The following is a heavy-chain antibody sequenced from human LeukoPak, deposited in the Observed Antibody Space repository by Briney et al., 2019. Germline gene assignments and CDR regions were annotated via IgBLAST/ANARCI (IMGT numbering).Heavy chain of an antibody. CDR3: AREYDFWSGYPLSRDAFDI. Sequence: ASVKVSCKASGYTFTSHDINWVRQATGQGLEWMGWMNPNSGNTGYAQKFQGRVTMTRNTSISTAYMELSSLRSEDTAVYYCAREYDFWSGYPLSRDAFDIWGQGTMVTVSS. V-gene: IGHV1-8*01. J-gene: IGHJ3*02. CDR1: GYTFTSHD. CDR2: MNPNSGNT. D-gene: IGHD3-3*01.